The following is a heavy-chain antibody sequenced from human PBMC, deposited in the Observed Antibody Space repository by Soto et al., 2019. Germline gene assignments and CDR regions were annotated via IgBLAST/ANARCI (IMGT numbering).Heavy chain of an antibody. Sequence: GGSLRLSCAVSGFTFSPYIMNWVRQSPGKGLEWTSYISSGGDTIYYADSVRGRFTVSRDNTKNSLYLQMDSLRDGDTAVYYCARDRSTIYGVVTPIDYWGQGTLVTVSS. CDR2: ISSGGDTI. CDR1: GFTFSPYI. V-gene: IGHV3-48*02. D-gene: IGHD3-3*01. J-gene: IGHJ4*02. CDR3: ARDRSTIYGVVTPIDY.